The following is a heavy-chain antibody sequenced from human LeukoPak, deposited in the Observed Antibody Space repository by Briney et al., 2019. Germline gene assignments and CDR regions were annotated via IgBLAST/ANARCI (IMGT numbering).Heavy chain of an antibody. Sequence: GGSLRLSCAAAEFSVSSNYMNWVRQAPGQGLEWVSVMYSSGYTYYADSVKGRFTISRDNAKNTLYLQMDSLRAEDTALYYCARVAATVTTNFYYYIDLWGEGTTVTVSS. J-gene: IGHJ6*03. CDR3: ARVAATVTTNFYYYIDL. V-gene: IGHV3-53*01. CDR1: EFSVSSNY. D-gene: IGHD4-17*01. CDR2: MYSSGYT.